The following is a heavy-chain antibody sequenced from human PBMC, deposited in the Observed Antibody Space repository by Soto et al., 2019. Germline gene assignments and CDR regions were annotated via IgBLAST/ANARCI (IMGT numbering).Heavy chain of an antibody. Sequence: ASVKVSCKASGGTFSSYTISWVRQAPGQGLEWMGRIIPILGIANYAQKFQGRVTVTADKSTSTDYRELSSLRSEDTAVYYCARDGNQLFTYNWNPRVNYYYYMDVWGKGTTVTVSS. V-gene: IGHV1-69*04. CDR3: ARDGNQLFTYNWNPRVNYYYYMDV. J-gene: IGHJ6*03. D-gene: IGHD1-20*01. CDR2: IIPILGIA. CDR1: GGTFSSYT.